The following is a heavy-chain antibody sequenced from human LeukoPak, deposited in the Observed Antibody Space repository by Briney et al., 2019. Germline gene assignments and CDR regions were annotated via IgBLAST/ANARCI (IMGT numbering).Heavy chain of an antibody. CDR1: GFTFSSHA. Sequence: GGSLRLSCAASGFTFSSHAVNWVRQAPGKGLEWVSVIYSGGSTYYADSVKGRFTISRDNSKNTLYLQMNSLRAEDTAVYYCARERDSYGLYYYYMDVWGKGTTVTVSS. V-gene: IGHV3-53*01. CDR3: ARERDSYGLYYYYMDV. J-gene: IGHJ6*03. D-gene: IGHD5-18*01. CDR2: IYSGGST.